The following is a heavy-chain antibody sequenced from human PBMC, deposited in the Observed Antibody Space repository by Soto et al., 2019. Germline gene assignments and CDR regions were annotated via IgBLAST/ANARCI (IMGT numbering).Heavy chain of an antibody. CDR1: GFAFSSYD. CDR3: TRGADGFDY. J-gene: IGHJ4*02. Sequence: PGGSLRLSCAASGFAFSSYDFHWVRQATGKGLEWVSGIGTAGDTYYAGSVKGRFIMSRENAKNSLYLQMNSLRAGDTAVYYCTRGADGFDYWGQLTLVPVSP. V-gene: IGHV3-13*01. D-gene: IGHD3-16*01. CDR2: IGTAGDT.